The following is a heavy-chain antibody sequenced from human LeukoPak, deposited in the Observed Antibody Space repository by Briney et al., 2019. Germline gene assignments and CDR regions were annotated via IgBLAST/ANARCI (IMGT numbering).Heavy chain of an antibody. D-gene: IGHD3-22*01. CDR3: ARHGYDSSGYYPLDY. CDR1: GGSISSGDYY. V-gene: IGHV4-30-4*01. J-gene: IGHJ4*02. Sequence: ASETLSLTCTVSGGSISSGDYYWSWIRQPPGKGLEWIGYIYYSGSTYYNPSLKSRVTISVDTSKNQFSLKLSSVTAADTAVYYCARHGYDSSGYYPLDYWGQGTLVTVSS. CDR2: IYYSGST.